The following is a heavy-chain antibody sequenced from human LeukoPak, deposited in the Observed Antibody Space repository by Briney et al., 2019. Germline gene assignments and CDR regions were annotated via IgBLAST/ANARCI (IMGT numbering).Heavy chain of an antibody. CDR3: ARDRSPGGSRSRSNWFDP. Sequence: ASVKVSCKVSGYTLTELSMHWVRQAPGKGLEWMGGFDPEDGETIYAQKFQGRVTMTEDTSTDTAYMELRSLRSDDTAVYYCARDRSPGGSRSRSNWFDPWGQGTLVTVSS. CDR1: GYTLTELS. D-gene: IGHD3-10*01. CDR2: FDPEDGET. V-gene: IGHV1-24*01. J-gene: IGHJ5*02.